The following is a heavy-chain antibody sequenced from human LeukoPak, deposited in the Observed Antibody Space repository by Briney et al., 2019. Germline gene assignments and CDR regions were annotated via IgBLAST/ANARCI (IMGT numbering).Heavy chain of an antibody. D-gene: IGHD6-19*01. CDR1: GSTLSNYA. Sequence: GGSLRLSCAASGSTLSNYAMRWVRQAPWKGLEWVSGISGSGGSTYYADSVRGRFTISRDNSKNTLYLQMNSLRAGDTAVYYCAKVEQWPNWLDPWGQGTLVTVSS. J-gene: IGHJ5*02. CDR3: AKVEQWPNWLDP. V-gene: IGHV3-23*01. CDR2: ISGSGGST.